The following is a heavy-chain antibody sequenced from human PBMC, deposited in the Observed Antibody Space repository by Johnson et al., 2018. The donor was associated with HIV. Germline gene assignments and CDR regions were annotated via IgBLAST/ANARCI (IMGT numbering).Heavy chain of an antibody. CDR2: IRSKAYGGTT. D-gene: IGHD6-13*01. CDR3: ARDSSSWRPSGAFDI. V-gene: IGHV3-49*04. CDR1: GFTFGDYA. J-gene: IGHJ3*02. Sequence: VQLVESGGGLVQPGRSLRLSCTTSGFTFGDYAMNWVRQAPGKGLEWVGFIRSKAYGGTTQYAASVKGRFTISRDNSKNTLYLQMNSLRAEDTAVYYCARDSSSWRPSGAFDIWGQGTMVTVSS.